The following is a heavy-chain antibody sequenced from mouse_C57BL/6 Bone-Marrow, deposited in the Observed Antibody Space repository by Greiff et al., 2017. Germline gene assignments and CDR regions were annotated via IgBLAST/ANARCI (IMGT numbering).Heavy chain of an antibody. Sequence: VHLVESGPGLVAPSQSLSITCTVSGFTLTSYGVPWVRQPPGKGLEWLVVIWRDGSTTYNSALISRLSISKDNSKSQVFLIMIMLQTDDTAMYYCARHGTGTDSLDYWGQGTSVTVSS. CDR1: GFTLTSYG. D-gene: IGHD4-1*01. CDR3: ARHGTGTDSLDY. J-gene: IGHJ4*01. CDR2: IWRDGST. V-gene: IGHV2-6-1*01.